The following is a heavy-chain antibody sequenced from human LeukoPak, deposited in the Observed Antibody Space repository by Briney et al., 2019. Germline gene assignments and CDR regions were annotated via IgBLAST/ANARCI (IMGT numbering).Heavy chain of an antibody. V-gene: IGHV3-21*04. CDR1: GFTFSTYN. CDR2: ITTSSSYI. CDR3: ARDGSYYAFDI. J-gene: IGHJ3*02. Sequence: GGSLRPSCAASGFTFSTYNMNWVRQAPGKGLEWVSSITTSSSYIYYADSVKGRFTISRDNAKNSLYLQMNSLRAEDTAVYYCARDGSYYAFDIWGQGTMVTVSS. D-gene: IGHD1-26*01.